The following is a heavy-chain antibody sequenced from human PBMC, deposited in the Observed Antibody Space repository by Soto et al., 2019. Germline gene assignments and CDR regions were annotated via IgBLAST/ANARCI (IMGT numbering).Heavy chain of an antibody. D-gene: IGHD1-26*01. CDR3: ARDSGSYELWTAPPSV. Sequence: ASVKVSCKASGYTFTSYGISWVRQAPGQGLEWIGWISAYNGNTNYAQKLQGRVTMTTDTSTSTAYMELRSLRSDDTAVYYCARDSGSYELWTAPPSVWGQGTTVTVSS. V-gene: IGHV1-18*01. CDR2: ISAYNGNT. J-gene: IGHJ6*02. CDR1: GYTFTSYG.